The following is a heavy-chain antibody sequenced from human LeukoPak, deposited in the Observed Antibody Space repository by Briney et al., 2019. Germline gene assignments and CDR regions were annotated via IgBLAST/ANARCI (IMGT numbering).Heavy chain of an antibody. D-gene: IGHD2-2*01. J-gene: IGHJ4*02. CDR3: ARRGVGIVVLPGAMSFEY. V-gene: IGHV4-39*01. CDR1: GDSISSSSYY. Sequence: PSETLSLTCTVSGDSISSSSYYWGWIRQPPGKGLEWIGEINHSGSTNYNPSLKSRVTISVDTSKNQFSLKLTSVTAADTAVYYCARRGVGIVVLPGAMSFEYWGQGTLVTVSS. CDR2: INHSGST.